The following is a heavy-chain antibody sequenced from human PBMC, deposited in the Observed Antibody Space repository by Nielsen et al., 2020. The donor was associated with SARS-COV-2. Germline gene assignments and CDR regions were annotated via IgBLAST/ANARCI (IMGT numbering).Heavy chain of an antibody. CDR1: GGSVDDHRYY. CDR2: FYYSGST. CDR3: ARGGYSYLYFDD. V-gene: IGHV4-61*01. D-gene: IGHD5-18*01. J-gene: IGHJ4*02. Sequence: SETLSLTCTASGGSVDDHRYYWSWIRQPPGKGLEWIGYFYYSGSTDYNPSLKSRVSISKDTSKNQFSLKLNSVTAADTAVYYCARGGYSYLYFDDWGQGTQVIVSS.